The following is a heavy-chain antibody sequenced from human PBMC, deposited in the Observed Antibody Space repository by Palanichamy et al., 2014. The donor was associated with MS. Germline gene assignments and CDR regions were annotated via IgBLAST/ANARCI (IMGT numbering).Heavy chain of an antibody. J-gene: IGHJ4*02. Sequence: QVQLVQSGAEVRRPGASVKVSCKASGYTFTDYYINWVRQAPGQGFEWVGRINPNSGGTNYAPKFQGRVTLTRDTSISTTYMQLNRLGSHDTAVYYCARDSLTYLGRSLNKTSLWSFWGQGTLVTVSS. V-gene: IGHV1-2*06. CDR3: ARDSLTYLGRSLNKTSLWSF. CDR1: GYTFTDYY. CDR2: INPNSGGT. D-gene: IGHD3/OR15-3a*01.